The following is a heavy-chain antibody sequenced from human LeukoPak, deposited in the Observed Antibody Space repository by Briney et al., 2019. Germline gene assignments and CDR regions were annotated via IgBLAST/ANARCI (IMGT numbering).Heavy chain of an antibody. V-gene: IGHV3-7*01. CDR1: GFTFDDYA. CDR3: ARDLNYFDY. J-gene: IGHJ4*02. CDR2: IKQDGSEK. Sequence: GSLRLSCAASGFTFDDYAMHWVRQAPGKGLEWVANIKQDGSEKYYVDSVRGRFTISRDNATNSLYLQMNSLRAEDTAVYYCARDLNYFDYWGQGTLVTVSS.